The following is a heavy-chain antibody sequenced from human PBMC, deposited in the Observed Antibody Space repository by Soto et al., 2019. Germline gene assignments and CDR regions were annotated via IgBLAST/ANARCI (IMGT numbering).Heavy chain of an antibody. CDR2: IYYSGST. V-gene: IGHV4-30-4*01. J-gene: IGHJ6*02. D-gene: IGHD5-18*01. CDR3: ARDGDSYGTGAYYYGMDV. CDR1: GGSISSGDYY. Sequence: QVQLQESGPGLVKPSQTLSLTCTVSGGSISSGDYYWSWIRQPPGKGLEWIGYIYYSGSTYYNPXXKSRVTRSVDXXKXQXXLKLSSVTAADTAVYYCARDGDSYGTGAYYYGMDVWGQGTTVTVSS.